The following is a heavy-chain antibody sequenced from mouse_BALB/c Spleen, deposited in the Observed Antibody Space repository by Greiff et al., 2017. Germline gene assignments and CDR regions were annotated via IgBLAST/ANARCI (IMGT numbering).Heavy chain of an antibody. CDR1: GYTFTSYY. CDR2: INPSNGGT. CDR3: TRRGLLPPYYAMDY. V-gene: IGHV1S81*02. J-gene: IGHJ4*01. D-gene: IGHD2-3*01. Sequence: VQLQQSGAELVKPGASVKLSCKASGYTFTSYYMYWVKQRPGQGLEWIGEINPSNGGTNFNEKFKSKATLTVDKSSSTAYMQLSSLTSEDSAVYYCTRRGLLPPYYAMDYWGQGTSVTVSS.